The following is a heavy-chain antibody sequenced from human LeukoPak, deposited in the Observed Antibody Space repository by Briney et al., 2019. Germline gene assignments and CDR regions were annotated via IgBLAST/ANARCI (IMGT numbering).Heavy chain of an antibody. D-gene: IGHD3-22*01. CDR2: INPNSGGT. V-gene: IGHV1-2*02. CDR3: ASYFESSGYYAFDI. CDR1: GYTFTANN. J-gene: IGHJ3*02. Sequence: ASVNDSCKASGYTFTANNMHWVRQAPGQGLEWMGWINPNSGGTNYAQNFQGRVTMTRDTSISTAYMELSRLTSDDTAVYYCASYFESSGYYAFDIWAQRPLLTVSS.